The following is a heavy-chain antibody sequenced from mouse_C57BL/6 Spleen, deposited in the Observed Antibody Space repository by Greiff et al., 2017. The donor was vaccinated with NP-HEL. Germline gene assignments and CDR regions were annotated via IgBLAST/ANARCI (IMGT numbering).Heavy chain of an antibody. D-gene: IGHD3-1*01. CDR1: GYTFTDYC. V-gene: IGHV1-76*01. CDR3: AGDNRGDFDC. CDR2: IYPGSGNT. J-gene: IGHJ2*01. Sequence: VQLQQSGAELVRPGASVKLSCKASGYTFTDYCINWVKQRPGQGLEWIARIYPGSGNTYYNEKFKGKATLTAEKSSSTAYMQLSSLTSEDSAVYFCAGDNRGDFDCWGKGTTLTVSS.